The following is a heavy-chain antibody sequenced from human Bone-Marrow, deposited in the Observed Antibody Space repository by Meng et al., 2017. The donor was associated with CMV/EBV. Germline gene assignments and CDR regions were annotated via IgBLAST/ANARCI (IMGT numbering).Heavy chain of an antibody. CDR1: GGSINTYY. J-gene: IGHJ5*02. V-gene: IGHV4-59*01. Sequence: SETLSLTCTVSGGSINTYYWTWIRQPPGRGLEWIGYIYDIGHTNYNPSLKSRVTISVGTSKNQFSLSLTSVTAADTAMYYCARGLVGTIYGHLKWFDPWGQGTLVTVSS. CDR2: IYDIGHT. CDR3: ARGLVGTIYGHLKWFDP. D-gene: IGHD1-26*01.